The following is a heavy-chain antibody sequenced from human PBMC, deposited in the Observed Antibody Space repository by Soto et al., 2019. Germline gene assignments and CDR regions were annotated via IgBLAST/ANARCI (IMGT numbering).Heavy chain of an antibody. V-gene: IGHV4-30-4*01. Sequence: PSETLSLTCTVSGGSFSSTDYYWNWIRQPPGKGLEWIGHISYSGSTSYNPSLKSRVIISLDTSKNQFSLKLGSVTAADTAVYYSAIIHTLHSHAQLNFWGQGILVIFSS. CDR3: AIIHTLHSHAQLNF. CDR2: ISYSGST. J-gene: IGHJ1*01. D-gene: IGHD1-26*01. CDR1: GGSFSSTDYY.